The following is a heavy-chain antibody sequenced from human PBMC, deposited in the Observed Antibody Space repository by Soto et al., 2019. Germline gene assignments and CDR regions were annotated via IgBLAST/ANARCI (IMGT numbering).Heavy chain of an antibody. CDR3: ARNFYITGTTRRYYYYYMDV. D-gene: IGHD1-7*01. J-gene: IGHJ6*03. V-gene: IGHV3-33*01. CDR2: IWYDGSNK. Sequence: GGSLRLSCAASGFTFSSYGMHWVRQAPGKGLEWVVVIWYDGSNKYYADSVKGRFTISRDNSKNTLYLQMNSLRAEDTAVYYCARNFYITGTTRRYYYYYMDVWGKGTTVTVSS. CDR1: GFTFSSYG.